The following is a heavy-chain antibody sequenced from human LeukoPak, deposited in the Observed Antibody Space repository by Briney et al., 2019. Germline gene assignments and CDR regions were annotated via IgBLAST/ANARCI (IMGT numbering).Heavy chain of an antibody. CDR1: GGSFSSYY. Sequence: SDTLSLTCTVSGGSFSSYYWSWIRQPPGKGLEWIGYIYYSRSTNYNPSLMSRGTISVDASKKRFSLKLSSGTAADTAVEYCARHDDDFGSADGAFDIWGQGTMVTVSS. CDR2: IYYSRST. V-gene: IGHV4-59*08. CDR3: ARHDDDFGSADGAFDI. J-gene: IGHJ3*02. D-gene: IGHD3-3*01.